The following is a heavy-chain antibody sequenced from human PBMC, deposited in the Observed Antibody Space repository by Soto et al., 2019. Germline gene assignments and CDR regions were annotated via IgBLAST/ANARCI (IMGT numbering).Heavy chain of an antibody. CDR2: ISGSGGST. D-gene: IGHD6-13*01. CDR3: VKATSSSWYYFEY. CDR1: GFTFSSYA. Sequence: VGSLRLSCASSGFTFSSYAMSWVRHSPGKGLEWVSAISGSGGSTYYADSVKGRFTISRDNSKNTLYLQMNSLRAEDTAVYYCVKATSSSWYYFEYWGQRTLVNVSS. V-gene: IGHV3-23*01. J-gene: IGHJ4*02.